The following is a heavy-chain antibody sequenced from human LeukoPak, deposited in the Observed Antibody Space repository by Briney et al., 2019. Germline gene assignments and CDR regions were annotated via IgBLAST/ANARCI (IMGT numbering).Heavy chain of an antibody. Sequence: KASETLSLTCTVPGGSISSGDYYWSWIRQPPGKGLEWIGYIYYSGSTYYNPSLKSRVTISVDTSKNQFSLKLSSVTAADTAVYYCASDLYCSGGSCQGYWGQGTLVTVSS. J-gene: IGHJ4*02. V-gene: IGHV4-30-4*01. CDR3: ASDLYCSGGSCQGY. D-gene: IGHD2-15*01. CDR1: GGSISSGDYY. CDR2: IYYSGST.